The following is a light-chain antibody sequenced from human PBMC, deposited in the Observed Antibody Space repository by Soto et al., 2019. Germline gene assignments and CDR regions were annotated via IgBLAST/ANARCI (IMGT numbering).Light chain of an antibody. CDR2: DVS. V-gene: IGLV2-11*01. J-gene: IGLJ2*01. Sequence: QSALTQPRSVSGSPGQSVTISCTGTSSDVGDYNYVSWYQQHPDKAPKLMIYDVSTRPSGVSDRFSGSKSGNTASLTISGLQAEDDADYYCCSYADNTRVFGGGTKLTVL. CDR3: CSYADNTRV. CDR1: SSDVGDYNY.